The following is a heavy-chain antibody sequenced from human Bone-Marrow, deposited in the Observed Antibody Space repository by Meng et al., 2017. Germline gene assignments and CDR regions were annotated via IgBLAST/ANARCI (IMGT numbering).Heavy chain of an antibody. V-gene: IGHV4-4*02. J-gene: IGHJ4*02. CDR2: FHHSGTT. CDR1: GASVSSGYW. Sequence: HESGPGPVKPSETPSLSCGVSGASVSSGYWWTWVRQPPGKGLEWIGEFHHSGTTNYNPSLRSRVTISVDTSKNQFSLRLTSVTAADTAVYYCAASPGWWRIDSWGQGTLVTVSS. CDR3: AASPGWWRIDS. D-gene: IGHD6-19*01.